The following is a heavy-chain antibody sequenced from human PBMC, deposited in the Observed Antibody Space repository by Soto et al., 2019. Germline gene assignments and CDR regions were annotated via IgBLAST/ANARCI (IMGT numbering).Heavy chain of an antibody. CDR2: IYPGDSDT. CDR3: AIWGIAVAGNRFIDY. CDR1: GYSFTSYW. V-gene: IGHV5-51*01. J-gene: IGHJ4*02. Sequence: PGESLKISCKGSGYSFTSYWIGWVRQMPGKGLEWMGIIYPGDSDTRYSPSFQGQVTISADKSISTAYLQWSSLKASDTAMYYCAIWGIAVAGNRFIDYWGQGTLVTVSS. D-gene: IGHD6-19*01.